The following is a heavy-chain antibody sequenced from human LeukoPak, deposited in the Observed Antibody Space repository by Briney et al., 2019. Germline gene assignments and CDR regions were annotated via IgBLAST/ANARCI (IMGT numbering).Heavy chain of an antibody. V-gene: IGHV4-34*01. CDR1: GGSFSGYY. Sequence: SETLSLTCAAYGGSFSGYYWSWIRQPPGKGLEWIGEINHSGSTNYNPSLKSRVTISVDTSKNQFSLKLSSVTAADTAVYYCARGHGDFDYWGQGTLVTVSS. J-gene: IGHJ4*02. D-gene: IGHD4-17*01. CDR3: ARGHGDFDY. CDR2: INHSGST.